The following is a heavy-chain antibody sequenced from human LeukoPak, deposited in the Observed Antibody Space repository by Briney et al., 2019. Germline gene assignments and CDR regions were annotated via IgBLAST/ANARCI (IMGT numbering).Heavy chain of an antibody. CDR3: ARGPSGYHNT. D-gene: IGHD5-12*01. Sequence: GGSLRPSCAASGITFSSYGMSWVRQAPGKGLEWVSSISSTGGTTYYADSVKGRFTISRDNSKNTLYLQMNSLRAEDTAVYYCARGPSGYHNTGGQGTLVTVSS. CDR1: GITFSSYG. CDR2: ISSTGGTT. J-gene: IGHJ4*02. V-gene: IGHV3-23*01.